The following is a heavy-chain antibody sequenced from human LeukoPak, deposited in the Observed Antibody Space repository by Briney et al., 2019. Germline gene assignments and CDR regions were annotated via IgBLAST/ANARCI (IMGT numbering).Heavy chain of an antibody. J-gene: IGHJ4*02. Sequence: SETLSLTCTVSGGSISSHCWSWIRQPPGKGLEWIGYIYYSGSTNYNPSLKSRVTISVDTSKNQYSLKLSSVTAADKAVYYCARDSGSYYLDYWGQGTLVIVSS. CDR1: GGSISSHC. V-gene: IGHV4-59*11. CDR3: ARDSGSYYLDY. CDR2: IYYSGST. D-gene: IGHD1-26*01.